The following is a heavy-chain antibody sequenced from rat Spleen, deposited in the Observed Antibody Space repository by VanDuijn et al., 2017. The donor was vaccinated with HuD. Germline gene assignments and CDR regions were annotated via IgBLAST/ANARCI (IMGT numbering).Heavy chain of an antibody. Sequence: EVQLVESGGGLVQPGRSLKLSCVVSGFTFTDYGMNWIRQAPGKGLEWVAHINKSSGTIQYADTVKGRFTIFRDNVKNTLHLQMGSLRSEDTALYFCASLLYTTDYYFLLGDYWGQGVMVTVSS. CDR2: INKSSGTI. CDR3: ASLLYTTDYYFLLGDY. V-gene: IGHV5-34*01. D-gene: IGHD1-6*01. CDR1: GFTFTDYG. J-gene: IGHJ2*01.